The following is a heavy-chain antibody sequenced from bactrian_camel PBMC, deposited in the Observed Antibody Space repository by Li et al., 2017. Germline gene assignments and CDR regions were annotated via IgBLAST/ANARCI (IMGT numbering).Heavy chain of an antibody. V-gene: IGHV3S54*01. Sequence: HVQLVESGGGSVQAGGSLRLSCAYSGYSNNCMGWFRQAPGKEREGVARILLGTSSIYYADSVKGRFIISEDNAKRTMYLQMNSLSADDTAVYYCAAGIGTGPTFKVVVGSCSFRQWGQGTQVTV. J-gene: IGHJ4*01. CDR1: GYSNNC. CDR2: ILLGTSSI. CDR3: AAGIGTGPTFKVVVGSCSFRQ. D-gene: IGHD1*01.